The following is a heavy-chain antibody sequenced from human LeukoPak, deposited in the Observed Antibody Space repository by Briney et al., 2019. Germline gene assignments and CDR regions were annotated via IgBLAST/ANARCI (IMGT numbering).Heavy chain of an antibody. CDR2: ISSSSSYI. J-gene: IGHJ4*02. V-gene: IGHV3-21*01. CDR3: ARVRLTYDSRGLRYYFDY. CDR1: GFTFSSYS. Sequence: GGSLRLSCAASGFTFSSYSMNWVRQAPGKGLEWVSSISSSSSYIYYADSVKGRFTISRDNAKNSLYLQMNSLRAEDTAVYYCARVRLTYDSRGLRYYFDYWGQGTLVTVSS. D-gene: IGHD3-22*01.